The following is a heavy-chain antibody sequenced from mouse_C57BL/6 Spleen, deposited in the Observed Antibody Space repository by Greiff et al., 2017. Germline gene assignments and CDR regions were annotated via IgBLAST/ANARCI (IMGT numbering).Heavy chain of an antibody. D-gene: IGHD1-1*01. CDR3: AEYYGSSSFAY. J-gene: IGHJ3*01. Sequence: QVQLQQPGAELVKPGASVKLSCKASGYTFTSYWMHWVKQRPGQGLEWIGMIHPNSGSTNYNEKFKSKATLTVDKSSSTAYMQLSSLTSEDSAVYYCAEYYGSSSFAYWGQGTLVTVSA. CDR1: GYTFTSYW. V-gene: IGHV1-64*01. CDR2: IHPNSGST.